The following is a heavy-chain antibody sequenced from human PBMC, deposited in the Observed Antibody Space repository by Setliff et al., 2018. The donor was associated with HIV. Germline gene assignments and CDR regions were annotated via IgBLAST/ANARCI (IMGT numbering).Heavy chain of an antibody. Sequence: PGESLRLSCAASGFTFSSSEMNWVRQAPGKGLEWVANIKEDGSEQYYMDSVKGRFTISRDNAKNSLYLQMSSLRAEDTAVYYCARDVAVASFFNYWGQGTLVTVSS. D-gene: IGHD6-19*01. CDR3: ARDVAVASFFNY. J-gene: IGHJ4*02. CDR1: GFTFSSSE. V-gene: IGHV3-7*05. CDR2: IKEDGSEQ.